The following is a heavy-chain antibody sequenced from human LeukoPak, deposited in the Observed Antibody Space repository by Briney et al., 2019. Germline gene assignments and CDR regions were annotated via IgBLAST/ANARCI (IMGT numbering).Heavy chain of an antibody. Sequence: GASVTVSCKASGYTFTSYYMHWVRQAPGQGLEWMGIINPSGGSTIYAQKFQGRVTMTRDTSTSTVYMELSSLRSEDTAVYYCARNSRSDYDSSGYPDYWGQGTLVTVSS. D-gene: IGHD3-22*01. V-gene: IGHV1-46*01. CDR3: ARNSRSDYDSSGYPDY. CDR2: INPSGGST. CDR1: GYTFTSYY. J-gene: IGHJ4*02.